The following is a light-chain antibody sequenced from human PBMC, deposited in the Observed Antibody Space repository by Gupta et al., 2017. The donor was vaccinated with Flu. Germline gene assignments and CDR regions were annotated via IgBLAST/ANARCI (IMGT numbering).Light chain of an antibody. V-gene: IGLV2-14*01. J-gene: IGLJ1*01. Sequence: QSALPQPASVSGSPGQSITISCSGTHSDVGGYHFVTWYQHHPGRAPKLLIYEVTKRPFEISDRFSGSKSGKTASLTISGHQPEDEADYFCSSYTDANTWVFGSGTRVTVL. CDR1: HSDVGGYHF. CDR3: SSYTDANTWV. CDR2: EVT.